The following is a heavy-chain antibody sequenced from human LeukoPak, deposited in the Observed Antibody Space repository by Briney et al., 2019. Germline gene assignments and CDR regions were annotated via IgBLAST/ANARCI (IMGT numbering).Heavy chain of an antibody. CDR3: ARFSGSYYIGVDY. J-gene: IGHJ4*02. Sequence: ASVKVSCKASGYTYTSYYMHWVRQAPGQGLEWMGIINPSGGSTSYAQKFQGRVTMTRDTSKNQFSLKLSSVTAADTAVYYCARFSGSYYIGVDYWGQGTLVTVSS. V-gene: IGHV1-46*01. D-gene: IGHD3-10*01. CDR2: INPSGGST. CDR1: GYTYTSYY.